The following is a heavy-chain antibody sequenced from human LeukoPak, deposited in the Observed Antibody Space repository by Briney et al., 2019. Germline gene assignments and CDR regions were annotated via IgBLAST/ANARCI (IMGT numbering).Heavy chain of an antibody. J-gene: IGHJ4*02. CDR1: GFTFSSYS. D-gene: IGHD5-12*01. CDR2: IKRKTDGGTT. V-gene: IGHV3-15*01. Sequence: KPGGSLRLSCAASGFTFSSYSMNWVRQAPGKGLEWVGRIKRKTDGGTTDYAAPVKGRFTISRDDSKNTLYLQMNSLKTEDTAVYYCTTGYSGYDFWGQGTLVTVSS. CDR3: TTGYSGYDF.